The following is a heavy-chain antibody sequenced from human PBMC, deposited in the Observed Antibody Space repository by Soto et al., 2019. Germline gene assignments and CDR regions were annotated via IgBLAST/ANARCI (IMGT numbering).Heavy chain of an antibody. CDR1: GGSISSSSYY. J-gene: IGHJ4*02. D-gene: IGHD3-10*01. Sequence: SETLSLTCTVSGGSISSSSYYWGWIRQPPGKGLEWIGSIYYSGSTYYNPSLKSRVTISVDTSKNQFSLKLSSVTAADTAVYYCARIPFAQNFDYWGQGTLVTVSS. CDR3: ARIPFAQNFDY. V-gene: IGHV4-39*01. CDR2: IYYSGST.